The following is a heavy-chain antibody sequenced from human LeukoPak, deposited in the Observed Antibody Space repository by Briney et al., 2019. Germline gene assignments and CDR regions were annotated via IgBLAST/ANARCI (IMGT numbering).Heavy chain of an antibody. J-gene: IGHJ4*02. CDR1: GYTFTGYY. CDR2: INPNSGGT. Sequence: ASVKVSCKASGYTFTGYYMHWVRQAPGQGLEWMGWINPNSGGTKYAQKFQGRVTMTRDTSISTAYMELSRLTSDDTAVYYCASEFPIFPKYWGQGTLVTVSS. CDR3: ASEFPIFPKY. V-gene: IGHV1-2*02. D-gene: IGHD3-3*01.